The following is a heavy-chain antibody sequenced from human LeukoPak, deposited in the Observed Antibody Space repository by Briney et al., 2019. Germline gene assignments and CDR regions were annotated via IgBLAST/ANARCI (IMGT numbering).Heavy chain of an antibody. V-gene: IGHV4-4*07. Sequence: PSETLSLTCTVSGGSISSYYWSWIRQPAGKGLEWIGRIYTSGSTNYNPSLKSRVTMSVDTSKNQFSLKLSSVTAADTAVYYCARDRERYRSGWLLFDHWGQGTLVTVSS. D-gene: IGHD6-19*01. J-gene: IGHJ4*02. CDR3: ARDRERYRSGWLLFDH. CDR1: GGSISSYY. CDR2: IYTSGST.